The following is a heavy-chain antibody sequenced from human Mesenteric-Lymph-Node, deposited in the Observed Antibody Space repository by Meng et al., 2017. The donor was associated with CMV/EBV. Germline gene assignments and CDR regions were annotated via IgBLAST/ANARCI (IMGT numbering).Heavy chain of an antibody. D-gene: IGHD3-3*01. Sequence: GESLKISCAASGFTFSSYEMNWVRQAPGKGLEWVSSISTASSYKYYADSVKGRFTISRDNVRQSLHLQMNSLRAEDTAVYYCVRGGSRAITNFGVLITGELGGYYDMDVWGQGTTVTVSS. CDR3: VRGGSRAITNFGVLITGELGGYYDMDV. V-gene: IGHV3-21*04. CDR2: ISTASSYK. J-gene: IGHJ6*02. CDR1: GFTFSSYE.